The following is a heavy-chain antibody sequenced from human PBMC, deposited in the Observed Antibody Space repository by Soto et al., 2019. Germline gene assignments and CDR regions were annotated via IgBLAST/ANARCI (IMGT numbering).Heavy chain of an antibody. J-gene: IGHJ5*02. V-gene: IGHV4-61*08. CDR3: ARGPPAPPPYHSSSPLRPLWFDP. CDR1: GGSISSGGYY. D-gene: IGHD6-13*01. Sequence: ETLSLTCTVSGGSISSGGYYWSWIRQHPGKGLEWIGYIYYSGSTNYNPSLKSRVTISVDTSKNQFSLKLSSVTAADTAVYYCARGPPAPPPYHSSSPLRPLWFDPWGQGTLVTVSS. CDR2: IYYSGST.